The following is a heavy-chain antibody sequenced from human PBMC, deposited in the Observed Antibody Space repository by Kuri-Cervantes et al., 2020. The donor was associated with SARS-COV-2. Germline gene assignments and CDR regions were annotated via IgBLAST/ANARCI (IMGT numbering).Heavy chain of an antibody. Sequence: ASVKVSCKASGYTFTGYYMHWVRQAPGQGLEWMGWINPNSGGTNYVQKFQGRVTMTRDTSISTAYMELSRLRSDDTAVYYCARVGYSSGWSYNFDYWGQGTLVTVSS. CDR1: GYTFTGYY. D-gene: IGHD6-19*01. CDR2: INPNSGGT. CDR3: ARVGYSSGWSYNFDY. J-gene: IGHJ4*02. V-gene: IGHV1-2*02.